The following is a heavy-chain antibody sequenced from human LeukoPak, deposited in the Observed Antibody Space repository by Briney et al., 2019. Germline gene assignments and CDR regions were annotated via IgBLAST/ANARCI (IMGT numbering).Heavy chain of an antibody. D-gene: IGHD6-19*01. V-gene: IGHV4-39*01. J-gene: IGHJ4*02. Sequence: SETLSLTCTVSGGSISSSSYYWGWIRQPPGKGLEWIGSIYYSGSTYYNPSLKSRVTISVDTSKNQFSLNLSSVTAADAAVYYCARHPYSSGWYPHAHYFDYWGQGTLVTVSS. CDR1: GGSISSSSYY. CDR2: IYYSGST. CDR3: ARHPYSSGWYPHAHYFDY.